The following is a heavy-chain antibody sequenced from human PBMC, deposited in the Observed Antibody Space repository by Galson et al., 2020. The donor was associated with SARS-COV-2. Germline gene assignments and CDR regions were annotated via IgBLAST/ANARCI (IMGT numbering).Heavy chain of an antibody. CDR3: ARGPDYYGLYYYYMDV. D-gene: IGHD3-10*01. V-gene: IGHV1-2*02. CDR2: ISPNSGGT. CDR1: GYIFTGYY. Sequence: ASVTVSCKASGYIFTGYYMHWVRQAPGPGLEWMGWISPNSGGTNYAQKFQGRVTMTRDTSINTAYMELSRLRSDDTAVYYCARGPDYYGLYYYYMDVWGKGTTVTVSS. J-gene: IGHJ6*03.